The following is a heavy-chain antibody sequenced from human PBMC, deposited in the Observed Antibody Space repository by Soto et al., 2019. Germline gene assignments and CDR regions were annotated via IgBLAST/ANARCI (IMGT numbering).Heavy chain of an antibody. CDR3: ARAPRYCSGGSRYYFDY. V-gene: IGHV1-18*01. D-gene: IGHD2-15*01. J-gene: IGHJ4*02. Sequence: ASVKVSCKASGYTFTSYGISWVRQAPGQGLEWMGWISAYNGNTNYAQKLKGRVTMTTDTSTSTADMELRSLRSDDTAVYYCARAPRYCSGGSRYYFDYWGQGTLVTVSS. CDR2: ISAYNGNT. CDR1: GYTFTSYG.